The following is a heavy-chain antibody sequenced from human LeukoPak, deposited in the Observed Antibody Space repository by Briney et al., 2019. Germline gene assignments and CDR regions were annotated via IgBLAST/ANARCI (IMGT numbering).Heavy chain of an antibody. V-gene: IGHV1-18*01. CDR3: ARDSIYCTNGVCHDPFDY. D-gene: IGHD2-8*01. CDR1: GYTFTSCG. CDR2: ISAYNGNT. Sequence: ASVKVSCKASGYTFTSCGISWVRQAPGQGLEWMGWISAYNGNTNYAQKLQGRVTMTTDTSTSTAYMELRSLRSDDTAVYYCARDSIYCTNGVCHDPFDYWGQGTLVTVSS. J-gene: IGHJ4*02.